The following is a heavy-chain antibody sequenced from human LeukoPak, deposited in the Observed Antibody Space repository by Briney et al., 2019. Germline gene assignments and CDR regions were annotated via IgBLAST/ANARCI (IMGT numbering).Heavy chain of an antibody. CDR2: IHDSGST. CDR1: GGTISSYY. Sequence: SETLSLTCTVSGGTISSYYWNWIRQPPGKGLEWIGYIHDSGSTKYNPSLKSRVTISVDTSKNQFSLKLSSVTASDTAVYYCAELRNGYYFLYYWGQGTLVTVSS. CDR3: AELRNGYYFLYY. V-gene: IGHV4-4*08. D-gene: IGHD3-22*01. J-gene: IGHJ4*02.